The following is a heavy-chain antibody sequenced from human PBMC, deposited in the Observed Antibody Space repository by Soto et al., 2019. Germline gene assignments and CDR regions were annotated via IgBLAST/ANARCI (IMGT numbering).Heavy chain of an antibody. CDR2: INPIFGTP. CDR3: AREGRHFDY. Sequence: QVQLVQSGAEVQRPGSSVKVSCKASGGSFSSYAISWVRQAPGQGLEWMGGINPIFGTPHYAQKFQGRVTITADEFTSTAYMALTRLSADDTAVYFCAREGRHFDYWGQGTLVTVSS. V-gene: IGHV1-69*01. J-gene: IGHJ4*02. CDR1: GGSFSSYA.